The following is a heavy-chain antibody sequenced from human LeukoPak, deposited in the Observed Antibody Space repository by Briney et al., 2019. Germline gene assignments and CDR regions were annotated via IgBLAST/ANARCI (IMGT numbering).Heavy chain of an antibody. J-gene: IGHJ5*02. CDR3: ARGSSGYSSSWDFDP. CDR1: GYTFTSYD. CDR2: MNPNSGNT. Sequence: ASVKVSCKASGYTFTSYDVNWVRQATGQGLEWMGWMNPNSGNTGYAQKFQGRVTITRNTSISTAYMELSSLRSEDTAVYYCARGSSGYSSSWDFDPWGQGTLVTVSS. V-gene: IGHV1-8*03. D-gene: IGHD6-13*01.